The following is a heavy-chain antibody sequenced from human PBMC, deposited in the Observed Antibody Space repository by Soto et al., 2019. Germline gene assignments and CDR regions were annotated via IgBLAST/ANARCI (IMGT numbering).Heavy chain of an antibody. Sequence: QVQLQESGPGLVKPSQTLSLTCTVSGGSMSSGGYYWSWIRQHPGKGLEWIGYIYYSGSTYYNPSLKSGVTISVDASKNQFSLKLSSVTAADTAVYYCARSPEATVTAFDYWGQGTLVTVSS. CDR1: GGSMSSGGYY. CDR3: ARSPEATVTAFDY. CDR2: IYYSGST. D-gene: IGHD4-17*01. V-gene: IGHV4-31*03. J-gene: IGHJ4*02.